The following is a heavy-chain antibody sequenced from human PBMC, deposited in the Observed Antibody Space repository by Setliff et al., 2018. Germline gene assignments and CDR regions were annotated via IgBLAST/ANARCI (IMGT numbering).Heavy chain of an antibody. D-gene: IGHD6-25*01. CDR2: TQEDGSEK. CDR1: GFSFSDYY. CDR3: VPGRGS. V-gene: IGHV3-7*01. J-gene: IGHJ5*02. Sequence: GGSLRLACAASGFSFSDYYMSWVRQAPGKGLEWVAITQEDGSEKHYVDSVRGRFTISRDNAQKTLYLHMNNLRADDTAVFYCVPGRGSWGQGALVTVSS.